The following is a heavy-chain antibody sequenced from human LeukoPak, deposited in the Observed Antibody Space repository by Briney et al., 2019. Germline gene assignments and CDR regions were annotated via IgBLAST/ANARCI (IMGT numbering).Heavy chain of an antibody. Sequence: SETLSLTCTVSGGSISSYYWSWIRQPPGKGLEWIGYIYYSGSTNYNPSLTSRVTISVDTSKNQFSLKLSSVTAADTAVYYCARATLGYCTGGVCFGASNWFDPWGQGTLVTVSS. V-gene: IGHV4-59*01. J-gene: IGHJ5*02. CDR3: ARATLGYCTGGVCFGASNWFDP. CDR1: GGSISSYY. CDR2: IYYSGST. D-gene: IGHD2-8*02.